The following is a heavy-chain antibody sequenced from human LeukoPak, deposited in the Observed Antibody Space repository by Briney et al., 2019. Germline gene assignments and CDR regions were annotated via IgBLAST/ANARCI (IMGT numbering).Heavy chain of an antibody. CDR3: ARHDPRGYYFDY. V-gene: IGHV1-46*01. CDR2: TNPSGGST. J-gene: IGHJ4*02. D-gene: IGHD1-26*01. CDR1: GYTFTSYY. Sequence: ASVKVSCKASGYTFTSYYMHWVRQAPGQGLEWMGITNPSGGSTSYAQKFQGRVTMTRDTSTSTVYMELSSLRSEDTAVYYCARHDPRGYYFDYWGQGTLVTVSS.